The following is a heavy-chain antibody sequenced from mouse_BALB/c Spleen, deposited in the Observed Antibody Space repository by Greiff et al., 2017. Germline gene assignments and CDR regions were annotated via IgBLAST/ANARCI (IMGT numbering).Heavy chain of an antibody. CDR1: GFTFSSYT. CDR2: ISNGGGST. CDR3: ARQGAGFDY. Sequence: EVMLVESGGGLVQPGGSLKLSCAASGFTFSSYTMSWVRQTPEKRLEWVAYISNGGGSTYYPDTVKGRFTISRDNAKNTLYLQMSSLKSEDTAMYYCARQGAGFDYWGQGTTLTVSS. V-gene: IGHV5-12-2*01. J-gene: IGHJ2*01.